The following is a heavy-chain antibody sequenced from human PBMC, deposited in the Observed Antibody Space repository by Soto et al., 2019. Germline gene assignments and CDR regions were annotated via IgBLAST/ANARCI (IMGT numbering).Heavy chain of an antibody. D-gene: IGHD3-3*01. CDR2: IKSKTDGGTT. V-gene: IGHV3-15*07. CDR1: GFTFSNAW. CDR3: TTDKNGFWSGVDY. J-gene: IGHJ4*02. Sequence: GGSLRLSCGASGFTFSNAWMNWVRQAPGKGLEWVGRIKSKTDGGTTAYATPVKGRFTISRDESKNTLYLQMNSLNTEDTAVYYCTTDKNGFWSGVDYWGQGTLVTVSS.